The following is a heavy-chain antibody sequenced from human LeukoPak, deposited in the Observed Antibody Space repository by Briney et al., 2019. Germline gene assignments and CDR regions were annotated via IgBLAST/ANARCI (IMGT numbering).Heavy chain of an antibody. CDR2: IYYSGTT. J-gene: IGHJ3*02. CDR3: ARQGISTGRFPLDI. D-gene: IGHD4-11*01. CDR1: GGSISTYY. Sequence: SETLSLTCTVSGGSISTYYWSWIRQPPGKGLEWIGYIYYSGTTNYNPSLKSQVTMSVGTPKNQVSLKLSSVTAADTAVYYCARQGISTGRFPLDIWGQGTMVTVSS. V-gene: IGHV4-59*08.